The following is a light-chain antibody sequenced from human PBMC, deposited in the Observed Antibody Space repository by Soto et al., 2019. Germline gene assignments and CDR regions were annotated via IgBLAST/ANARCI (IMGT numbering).Light chain of an antibody. V-gene: IGKV3-11*01. CDR1: QSVSRH. CDR2: DVS. J-gene: IGKJ5*01. Sequence: EIVLTQSPATLYLSPGERATLSCRASQSVSRHLAWYQQKGVQAPRLLIYDVSTSAIGVPSSFSGSGSATDFTLTISCEKPEDLAVYYCQQRSNSPITFGQGTRLEIK. CDR3: QQRSNSPIT.